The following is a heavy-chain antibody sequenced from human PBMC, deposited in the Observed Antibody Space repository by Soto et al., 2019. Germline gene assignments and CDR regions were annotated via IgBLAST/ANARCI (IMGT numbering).Heavy chain of an antibody. D-gene: IGHD3-16*01. J-gene: IGHJ6*02. CDR3: TSDTFGLRDT. V-gene: IGHV3-74*01. CDR2: INPAGTIT. CDR1: GFPFSHYW. Sequence: GGSLRLSCAASGFPFSHYWMHWVRQTPGKGLVWVSRINPAGTITNYADSVEGRFTISRDNADSALFLQMNSLSAEDTAIYYCTSDTFGLRDTWGQGTTVTVSS.